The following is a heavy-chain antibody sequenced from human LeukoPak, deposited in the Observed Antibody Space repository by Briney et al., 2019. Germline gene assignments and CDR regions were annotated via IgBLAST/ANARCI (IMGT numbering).Heavy chain of an antibody. CDR2: IYPNSGGT. V-gene: IGHV1-2*02. D-gene: IGHD3-22*01. CDR3: ARGGSYYYDSSGYYPPDFDY. CDR1: GYTFTGYF. Sequence: ASVKVSCKDSGYTFTGYFMHWVRQAPGEGVGWVCWIYPNSGGTNYAQKFQGRVTMTRDTSISTAYMELSRLRSDDTAVYYCARGGSYYYDSSGYYPPDFDYWGQGTLVTVSS. J-gene: IGHJ4*02.